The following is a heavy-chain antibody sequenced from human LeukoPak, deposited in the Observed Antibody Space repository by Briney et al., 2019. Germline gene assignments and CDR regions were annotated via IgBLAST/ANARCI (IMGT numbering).Heavy chain of an antibody. CDR3: ARDPQVSYYGSGSIDY. D-gene: IGHD3-10*01. V-gene: IGHV5-51*01. J-gene: IGHJ4*02. Sequence: GESLKISCKGSGYSFTSYWIGWVRQMPGKGLEWMGIIYPGDSDTRYSPSFQGQVTISADKSISTAYLQWSSLKASDTAMYYCARDPQVSYYGSGSIDYWGQGTLVTVSS. CDR1: GYSFTSYW. CDR2: IYPGDSDT.